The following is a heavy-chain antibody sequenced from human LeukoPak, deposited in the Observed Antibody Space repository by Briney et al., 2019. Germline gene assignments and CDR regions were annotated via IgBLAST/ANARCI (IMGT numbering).Heavy chain of an antibody. V-gene: IGHV3-23*01. J-gene: IGHJ4*02. Sequence: GGSLRLSCAASGFTFSSYAMSWVRQAPGKGLEWVSAISGSGGSTYYADSVKGRFTISRDNSTNTLYLQMNSLRAEDTAVYYCANPSYSSGWYYFDYWGQGTLVTVSS. CDR2: ISGSGGST. CDR3: ANPSYSSGWYYFDY. D-gene: IGHD6-19*01. CDR1: GFTFSSYA.